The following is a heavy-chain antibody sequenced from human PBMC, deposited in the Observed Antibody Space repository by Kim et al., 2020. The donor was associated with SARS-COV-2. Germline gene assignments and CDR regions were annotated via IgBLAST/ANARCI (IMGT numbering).Heavy chain of an antibody. V-gene: IGHV3-23*01. J-gene: IGHJ4*02. CDR1: GFTFSSYA. Sequence: GGSLRLSCVVSGFTFSSYAMSWVRQAPGKGLEWVSTISDSGDITYYADSVKGRFTISRDNSKNTLFLQRNCLGVEDTAVYYCAKGGHGTFDYWGQGTLVTVSS. CDR2: ISDSGDIT. CDR3: AKGGHGTFDY.